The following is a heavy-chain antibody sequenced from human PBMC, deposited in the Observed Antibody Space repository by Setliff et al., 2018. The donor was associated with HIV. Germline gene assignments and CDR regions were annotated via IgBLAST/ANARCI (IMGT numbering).Heavy chain of an antibody. CDR3: VRPPDVMTKVTKANC. V-gene: IGHV3-13*01. D-gene: IGHD4-17*01. CDR2: IGTGDDT. CDR1: GFTLTTYD. Sequence: GGSLRLSCATRGFTLTTYDMHWVRHGTGKGLQWVSGIGTGDDTYYPGSVKGRFTISRDNAKNSLHLQMNSLRVEDTAVYYCVRPPDVMTKVTKANCWGRGTLVTVSS. J-gene: IGHJ2*01.